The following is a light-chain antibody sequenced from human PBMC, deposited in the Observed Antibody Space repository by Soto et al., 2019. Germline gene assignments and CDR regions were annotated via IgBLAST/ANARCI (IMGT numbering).Light chain of an antibody. J-gene: IGKJ4*01. CDR1: QSVSYN. V-gene: IGKV3-15*01. CDR2: GAF. Sequence: EIVMTQSPATLSVSPGETATLSCRASQSVSYNLAWYQQKPGPGPRLLIYGAFTRATGIPARFSGSGSGTDFTLTISSLQSEDFAVYYCQQYKNWPPLTFGGGTKVEIK. CDR3: QQYKNWPPLT.